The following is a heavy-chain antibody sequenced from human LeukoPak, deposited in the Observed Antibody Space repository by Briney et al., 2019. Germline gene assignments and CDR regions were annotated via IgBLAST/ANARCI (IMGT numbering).Heavy chain of an antibody. D-gene: IGHD6-19*01. CDR1: GYTFTNYW. V-gene: IGHV5-51*01. CDR2: IYPGDSDT. J-gene: IGHJ4*02. CDR3: ARSAAYSSGWFIIDY. Sequence: GESQKTSCKGSGYTFTNYWHGWVRQMAGKGLELVGIIYPGDSDTRYRPSFQGQVTISADKSISTAYLQWSSLKASDTAMYYCARSAAYSSGWFIIDYWGQGTLVTVSS.